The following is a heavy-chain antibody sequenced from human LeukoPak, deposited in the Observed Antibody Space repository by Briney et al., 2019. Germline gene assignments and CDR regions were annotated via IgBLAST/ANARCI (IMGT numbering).Heavy chain of an antibody. D-gene: IGHD1-26*01. V-gene: IGHV4-39*02. CDR2: IYYSGST. J-gene: IGHJ3*01. Sequence: SETLSLTCTVSGYSISSSSYYWGWIRQPPGKGLEWIGSIYYSGSTYYNPSLKSRVTISVDTSKNQFSLKLSSVTAADTAVYYCTRDGRRGTFGDAFDLWGQGTIITVSS. CDR3: TRDGRRGTFGDAFDL. CDR1: GYSISSSSYY.